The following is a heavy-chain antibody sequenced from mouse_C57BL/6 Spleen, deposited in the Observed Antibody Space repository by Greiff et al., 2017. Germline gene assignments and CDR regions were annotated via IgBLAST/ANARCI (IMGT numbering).Heavy chain of an antibody. Sequence: QVQLKESGAELVRPGTSVKVSCKASGYAFTNYLIEWVKQRPGQGLEWIGVINPGSGGTNYNEKFKGKATLTADKSSSTAYMQLSSLTSEDSAVYFCAREASSYGRYFDVWGTGTTVTVSS. CDR1: GYAFTNYL. CDR3: AREASSYGRYFDV. J-gene: IGHJ1*03. D-gene: IGHD1-1*01. CDR2: INPGSGGT. V-gene: IGHV1-54*01.